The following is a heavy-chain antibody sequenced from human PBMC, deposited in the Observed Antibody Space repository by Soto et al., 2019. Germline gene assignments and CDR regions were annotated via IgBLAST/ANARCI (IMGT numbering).Heavy chain of an antibody. CDR3: VHRAGLYGNWHGGSCDY. V-gene: IGHV2-5*02. J-gene: IGHJ4*02. CDR1: GFSLSARPVA. CDR2: IYWDDDK. D-gene: IGHD1-1*01. Sequence: QITLRESGPTRVKPTQTLTLTCTFSGFSLSARPVAVGWIRQPPGKALERLALIYWDDDKRYSPSLMSRLTISKDASKNQVGLTMTSIDPLDTSIYYCVHRAGLYGNWHGGSCDYWDQGALVTVSS.